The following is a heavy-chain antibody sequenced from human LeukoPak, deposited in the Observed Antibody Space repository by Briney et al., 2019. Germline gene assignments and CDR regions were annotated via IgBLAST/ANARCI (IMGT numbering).Heavy chain of an antibody. D-gene: IGHD3-22*01. Sequence: PGGSLRLSCAASGFTFSSYGMHWVRQAPGKGLEWVAFIRYDGSNKYYADSVEGRFTISRDNSKNTLYLQMNSLRAEDTAVYYCAKALNYYDSRPIDYWGQGTLVTVSS. CDR2: IRYDGSNK. J-gene: IGHJ4*02. V-gene: IGHV3-30*02. CDR3: AKALNYYDSRPIDY. CDR1: GFTFSSYG.